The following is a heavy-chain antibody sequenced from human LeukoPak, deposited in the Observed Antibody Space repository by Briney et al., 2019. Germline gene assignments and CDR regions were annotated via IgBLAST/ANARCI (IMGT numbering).Heavy chain of an antibody. CDR3: AKDGGIAVAGTYYFQH. CDR2: ISGSGGST. D-gene: IGHD6-19*01. CDR1: GFTFSSYA. Sequence: GGSLRLSCAASGFTFSSYAMSWVRQAPGKGLEWVSAISGSGGSTYYADSVKGRFTISRDNSKNTLYLQMNSLRAEDTAVYYCAKDGGIAVAGTYYFQHWGQGTLVTVSS. V-gene: IGHV3-23*01. J-gene: IGHJ1*01.